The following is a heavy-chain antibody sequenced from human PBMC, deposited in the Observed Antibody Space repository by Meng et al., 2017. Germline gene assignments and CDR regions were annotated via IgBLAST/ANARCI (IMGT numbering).Heavy chain of an antibody. CDR2: IYHSGST. Sequence: QVQRQDAVPGLVKPSGTLSLTCAVSGGSISSSNWWSWVRQPPGKGLEWIGEIYHSGSTNYNPSLKSRVTISVDKSKNQFSLKLSSVTAADTAVYYCARVVAATTLFLDYWGQGTLVTVSS. V-gene: IGHV4-4*02. D-gene: IGHD2-15*01. CDR3: ARVVAATTLFLDY. CDR1: GGSISSSNW. J-gene: IGHJ4*02.